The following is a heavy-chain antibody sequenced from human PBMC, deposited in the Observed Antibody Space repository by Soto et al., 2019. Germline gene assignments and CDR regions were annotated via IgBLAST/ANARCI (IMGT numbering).Heavy chain of an antibody. Sequence: PGGSLRLSCAASGLTFNRFWMSWVRQASGKGPEWVASINQDGSEEYYADSVKGRFTISRDNSKNTLYLQMNSLRAEDTAVYYCAKEEEGYSYGYSDYYYGMDVWGQGTTVTVSS. CDR1: GLTFNRFW. V-gene: IGHV3-7*01. CDR2: INQDGSEE. J-gene: IGHJ6*02. CDR3: AKEEEGYSYGYSDYYYGMDV. D-gene: IGHD5-18*01.